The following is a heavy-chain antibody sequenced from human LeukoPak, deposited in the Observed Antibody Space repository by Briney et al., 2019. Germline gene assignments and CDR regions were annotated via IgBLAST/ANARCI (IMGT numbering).Heavy chain of an antibody. CDR2: IYYSGGT. Sequence: SETLSLTCTVSGGSLSSYYWSWIRQPPGEGLEWVGYIYYSGGTNYNPSLKSRVSISVDTSKNQFSLKLSSVTAAATALYFFSRVSSYCFDDWGQGTLVTVSS. J-gene: IGHJ4*02. CDR1: GGSLSSYY. V-gene: IGHV4-59*01. CDR3: SRVSSYCFDD. D-gene: IGHD3-22*01.